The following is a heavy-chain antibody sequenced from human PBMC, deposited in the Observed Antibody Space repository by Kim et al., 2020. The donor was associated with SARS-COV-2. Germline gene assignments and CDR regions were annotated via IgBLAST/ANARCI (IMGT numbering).Heavy chain of an antibody. J-gene: IGHJ6*02. D-gene: IGHD3-10*01. CDR3: ARGLSYGSGSFYYGMDV. V-gene: IGHV3-13*01. Sequence: VKGRFTISRENAKNSLYHQMNSLRAGDTAVYYCARGLSYGSGSFYYGMDVWGQGTTVTVSS.